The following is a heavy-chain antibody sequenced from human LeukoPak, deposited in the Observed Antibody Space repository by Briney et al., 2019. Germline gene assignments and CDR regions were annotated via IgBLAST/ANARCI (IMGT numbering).Heavy chain of an antibody. CDR2: IYSGGST. Sequence: GGSLRLSCAASGFTVSSNYMSWVRQAPGKGLEWVSVIYSGGSTYYPDSVKGRFTISRDNSKNTLYLQMNSLRAEDTAVYYCASSVGASTGSLDYWGQGTLVTVSS. D-gene: IGHD1-26*01. CDR3: ASSVGASTGSLDY. J-gene: IGHJ4*02. V-gene: IGHV3-53*01. CDR1: GFTVSSNY.